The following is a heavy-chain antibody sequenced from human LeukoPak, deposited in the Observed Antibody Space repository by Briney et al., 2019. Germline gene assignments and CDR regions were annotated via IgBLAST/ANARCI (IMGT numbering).Heavy chain of an antibody. Sequence: ASVKVSCKASGYTFSSYDINWVRQATGQGLEWMGWMNPNSGNTGYAQKFQGRVNMTRNTSISTAYMELSSLRSEDTAVYYCARKFLGSRGYYFDYWGQGTLVTVSS. CDR3: ARKFLGSRGYYFDY. D-gene: IGHD3-10*01. CDR1: GYTFSSYD. CDR2: MNPNSGNT. J-gene: IGHJ4*02. V-gene: IGHV1-8*01.